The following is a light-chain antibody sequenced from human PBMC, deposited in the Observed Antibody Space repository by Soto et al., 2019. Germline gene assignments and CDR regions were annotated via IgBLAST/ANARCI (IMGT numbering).Light chain of an antibody. J-gene: IGKJ4*01. CDR3: QQYYSTPLT. CDR1: QTVLYSSNSKNY. Sequence: DIVMTQSPDSLAVSLGERATVNCKSSQTVLYSSNSKNYLAWYQQKPGQPPKLLIYGASTRQYGVPDRFSGSGSATDFTLTISSLQAEDVAVYYCQQYYSTPLTFGGGTKVEIK. V-gene: IGKV4-1*01. CDR2: GAS.